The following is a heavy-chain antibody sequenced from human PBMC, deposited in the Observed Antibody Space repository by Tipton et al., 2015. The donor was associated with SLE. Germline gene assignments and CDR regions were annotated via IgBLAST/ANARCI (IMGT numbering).Heavy chain of an antibody. V-gene: IGHV1-46*01. D-gene: IGHD1-1*01. Sequence: QVQLVQSGAEVKKPGASVKVSCKASGYTFTSYYMHWVRQAPGQGLEWMGIINPNGGSTSYAQKFQGRVTMTRDTSTSTVYMERSSLRSEDTAVYYCASGGERFAFDIWGQGTMVTVSS. CDR2: INPNGGST. CDR3: ASGGERFAFDI. CDR1: GYTFTSYY. J-gene: IGHJ3*02.